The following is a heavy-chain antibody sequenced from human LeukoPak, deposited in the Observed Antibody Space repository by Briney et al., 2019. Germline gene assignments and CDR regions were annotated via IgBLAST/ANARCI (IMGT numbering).Heavy chain of an antibody. CDR2: LSGSGGST. Sequence: GGSLRLSCAVSGVTLSNYGMSWVRQAPGKGLEWVAGLSGSGGSTNYGDSVKGRFIISRDSPKNTLYLQMNSLRAEDTAMYFCAKRGVVIRVILVGFHKEAYYFDSWGQGALVTVSS. CDR3: AKRGVVIRVILVGFHKEAYYFDS. V-gene: IGHV3-23*01. D-gene: IGHD3-22*01. J-gene: IGHJ4*02. CDR1: GVTLSNYG.